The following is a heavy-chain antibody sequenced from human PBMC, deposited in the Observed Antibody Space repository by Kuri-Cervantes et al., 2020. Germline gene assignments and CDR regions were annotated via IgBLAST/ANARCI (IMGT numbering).Heavy chain of an antibody. Sequence: ASVKVSCKASGYTFTSYGISWVRQAPGQGLEWMGWMNPNSGNTGYAQKFQGRVTMTRNTSISTAYMELSSLRSEDTAVYYCARGRYYDILTGYYQLERFDPWGQGTLVTVSS. CDR1: GYTFTSYG. CDR3: ARGRYYDILTGYYQLERFDP. D-gene: IGHD3-9*01. J-gene: IGHJ5*02. V-gene: IGHV1-8*02. CDR2: MNPNSGNT.